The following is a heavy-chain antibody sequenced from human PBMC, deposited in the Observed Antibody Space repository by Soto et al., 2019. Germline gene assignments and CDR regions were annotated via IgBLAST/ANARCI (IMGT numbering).Heavy chain of an antibody. Sequence: ESGGGLVQPGRSLRLSCAASGFTFDDYAMHWVRQAPGKGLEWVSGISWNSGSIGYADSVKGRFTISRDNAKNSLYLQMNSLRAEDTALYYCAKDIAAAGTNSYYYYYMDVWGKGTTVTVSS. D-gene: IGHD6-13*01. CDR2: ISWNSGSI. V-gene: IGHV3-9*01. CDR3: AKDIAAAGTNSYYYYYMDV. CDR1: GFTFDDYA. J-gene: IGHJ6*03.